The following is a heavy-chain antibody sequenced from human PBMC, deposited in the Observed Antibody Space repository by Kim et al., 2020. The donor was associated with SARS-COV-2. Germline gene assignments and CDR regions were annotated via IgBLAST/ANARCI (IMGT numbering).Heavy chain of an antibody. CDR2: FYYIGSP. D-gene: IGHD5-12*01. CDR1: GDSVSSTSYY. V-gene: IGHV4-39*01. J-gene: IGHJ4*02. CDR3: ASSVASTFYYFNY. Sequence: SETLSLTCSVSGDSVSSTSYYWGWIRQPPGKGLEWIATFYYIGSPYYNPSLKSRVTISGDTSKNQFSLRLRSVTAADTAVYYCASSVASTFYYFNYWGQGTRVTVSS.